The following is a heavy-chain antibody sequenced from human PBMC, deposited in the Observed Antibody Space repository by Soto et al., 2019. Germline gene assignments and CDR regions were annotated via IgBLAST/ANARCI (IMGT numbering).Heavy chain of an antibody. J-gene: IGHJ6*02. V-gene: IGHV3-30*18. D-gene: IGHD2-15*01. CDR2: ISYDGSNK. CDR1: GFTFISYG. CDR3: AKDLVVAAIGYGMDV. Sequence: PGGSLRLSCAASGFTFISYGMHWFGHSPGKGLEWVAVISYDGSNKYYADSVKGRFTISRDNSKNTLYLQMNSLRAEDTAVYYCAKDLVVAAIGYGMDVWGQGTTVTAP.